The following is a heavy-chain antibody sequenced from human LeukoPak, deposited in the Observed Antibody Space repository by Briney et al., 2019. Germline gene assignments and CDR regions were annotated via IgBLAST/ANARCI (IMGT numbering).Heavy chain of an antibody. CDR1: GFTFSSCS. Sequence: GGSLRHSCAASGFTFSSCSMNWVRQAPGKGLEWVSYISSSSSTIYYADSVKGRFTISRGNAKNSLYLQMNSLRAEDTAVYYCARVLDWGLDYWGQGTLVTVSS. CDR3: ARVLDWGLDY. D-gene: IGHD3-9*01. V-gene: IGHV3-48*01. CDR2: ISSSSSTI. J-gene: IGHJ4*02.